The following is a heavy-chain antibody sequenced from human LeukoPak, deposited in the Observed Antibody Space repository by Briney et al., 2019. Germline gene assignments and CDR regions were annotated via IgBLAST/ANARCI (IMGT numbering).Heavy chain of an antibody. CDR3: AKDCGGDCYLDY. D-gene: IGHD2-21*02. V-gene: IGHV3-30*18. CDR2: ISYDGSNK. CDR1: GFTFSSYG. J-gene: IGHJ4*02. Sequence: GGSLRLSCAASGFTFSSYGMHWVRQAPGKGLAWVAVISYDGSNKYYADSVKGRFTISRDNSKNTLYLQMNSLRAEDTAVYYCAKDCGGDCYLDYWGQGTLVTVSS.